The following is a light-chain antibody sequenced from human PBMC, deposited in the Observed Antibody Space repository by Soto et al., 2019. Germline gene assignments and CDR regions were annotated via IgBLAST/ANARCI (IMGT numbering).Light chain of an antibody. V-gene: IGKV1-5*03. CDR2: KAS. CDR3: QQYNSYSYT. Sequence: DIQMTQSPSTLSASVGDRVTITCRASQSISSWLAWYQQKPGKAPKLLIYKASSLESGVPSRFSGSGSGTEFXXTISSLQPDDFATYYCQQYNSYSYTFGQGTKLEIK. J-gene: IGKJ2*01. CDR1: QSISSW.